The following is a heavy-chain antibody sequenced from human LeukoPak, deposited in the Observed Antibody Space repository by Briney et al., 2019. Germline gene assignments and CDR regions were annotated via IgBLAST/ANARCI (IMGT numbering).Heavy chain of an antibody. D-gene: IGHD3-10*01. Sequence: SSETLSLTCAVYGGSFSGYYWRWIRQPPGKGLEWIGQINHSESTNYNPSLKSRVTISVDTSKNQFSLKLSSVTAADTAVYYCARFRYYYGSGSYYQALTYCYYGMDVWGQGTTVTVSS. CDR3: ARFRYYYGSGSYYQALTYCYYGMDV. CDR1: GGSFSGYY. CDR2: INHSEST. V-gene: IGHV4-34*01. J-gene: IGHJ6*02.